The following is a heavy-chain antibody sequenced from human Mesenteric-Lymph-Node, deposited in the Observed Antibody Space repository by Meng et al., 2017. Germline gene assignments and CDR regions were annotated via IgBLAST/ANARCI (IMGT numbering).Heavy chain of an antibody. Sequence: SETLSLTCTVSGGSISSYYWSWIRQPPGKGLEWIGYIYYSGSTNYNPSLKSRVTISVDTSKNQFSLKLSSATAADTAVYYCARGSGGEYCSGGSCYFSGYYYYYYGMDAWGQGTTVTVSS. V-gene: IGHV4-59*01. CDR2: IYYSGST. CDR3: ARGSGGEYCSGGSCYFSGYYYYYYGMDA. D-gene: IGHD2-15*01. CDR1: GGSISSYY. J-gene: IGHJ6*02.